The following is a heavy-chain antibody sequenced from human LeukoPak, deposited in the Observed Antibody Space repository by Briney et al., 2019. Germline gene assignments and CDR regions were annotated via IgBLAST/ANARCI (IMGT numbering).Heavy chain of an antibody. V-gene: IGHV1-2*06. J-gene: IGHJ4*02. D-gene: IGHD3-9*01. CDR2: INPNSGGT. CDR3: ARSAPLLRYFDWLAGYYFDY. CDR1: GYTFTGYC. Sequence: ASVKVSCKASGYTFTGYCMHWVRQAPGQGLEWMGRINPNSGGTNYAQKFQGRVTVTRDTSISTAYMELSRLRSDDTAVYYCARSAPLLRYFDWLAGYYFDYWGQGTLVTVSS.